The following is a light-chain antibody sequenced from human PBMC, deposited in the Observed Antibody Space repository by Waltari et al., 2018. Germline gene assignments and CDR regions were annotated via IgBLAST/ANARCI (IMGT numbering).Light chain of an antibody. CDR3: QQYNSAPWT. CDR1: QAITRY. J-gene: IGKJ1*01. Sequence: DIQMTQSPSSLSASVGDTVTITCRASQAITRYLAWYQQKPGKAPKPLIYYASNLESGVPSRFSGSGSGTEFTLSISTLQPEDSATYYCQQYNSAPWTFGQGTKVEIK. CDR2: YAS. V-gene: IGKV1-16*01.